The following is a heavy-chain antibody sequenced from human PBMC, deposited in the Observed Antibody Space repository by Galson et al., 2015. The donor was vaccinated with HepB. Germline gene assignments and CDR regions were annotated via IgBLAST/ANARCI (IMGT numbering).Heavy chain of an antibody. V-gene: IGHV3-53*01. J-gene: IGHJ6*04. Sequence: SLRLSCAASEFTLSSTHLTWVRQAPGTGLEWVALIYSGGATEYADSVKGRFTISRDNFKNTVYLQMNSLRVEDTAIYYRARERFMDVWGRGTTVTVSS. CDR2: IYSGGAT. CDR3: ARERFMDV. CDR1: EFTLSSTH.